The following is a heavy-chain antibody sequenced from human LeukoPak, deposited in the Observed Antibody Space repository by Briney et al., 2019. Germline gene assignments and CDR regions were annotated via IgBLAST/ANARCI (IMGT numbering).Heavy chain of an antibody. CDR2: IYGDNGDT. D-gene: IGHD3-16*01. J-gene: IGHJ4*02. Sequence: ASVKVSCKASGYSFTSYAMNWVRQAPGQRLEWMGWIYGDNGDTKYSQEFQGRVTITRDTSASTAYMELSSLRPEDMAVYYCARDNDSRDPPHFDYWGQGTLVTVSS. V-gene: IGHV1-3*03. CDR1: GYSFTSYA. CDR3: ARDNDSRDPPHFDY.